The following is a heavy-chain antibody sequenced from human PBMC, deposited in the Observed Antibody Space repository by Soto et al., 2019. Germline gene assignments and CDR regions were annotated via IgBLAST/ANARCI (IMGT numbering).Heavy chain of an antibody. CDR3: ARSFYYDSLRAFDI. D-gene: IGHD3-22*01. V-gene: IGHV3-33*01. J-gene: IGHJ3*02. CDR2: IWYDGSNK. CDR1: GFTFSSYG. Sequence: GGSLRLSCAASGFTFSSYGMHWVRQAPGKGLEWVAVIWYDGSNKYYADSVKGRFTISRDNSKNTLYLQMNSLRAEDTAVYYCARSFYYDSLRAFDIWGQGTMVTVSS.